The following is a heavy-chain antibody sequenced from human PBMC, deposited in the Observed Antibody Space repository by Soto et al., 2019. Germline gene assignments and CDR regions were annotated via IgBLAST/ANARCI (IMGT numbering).Heavy chain of an antibody. V-gene: IGHV5-51*01. CDR3: ARRSYSGSYLDYYYYYGMDV. D-gene: IGHD1-26*01. CDR2: IYPSDSDT. Sequence: PGESLKISCKGSGYSFTSYWIGWVRQMPGKGLEWMGIIYPSDSDTRYSPSFQGQVTISADKSISTAYLKWSSLKPSNPAMFYFARRSYSGSYLDYYYYYGMDVWGQGTTVTVSS. CDR1: GYSFTSYW. J-gene: IGHJ6*02.